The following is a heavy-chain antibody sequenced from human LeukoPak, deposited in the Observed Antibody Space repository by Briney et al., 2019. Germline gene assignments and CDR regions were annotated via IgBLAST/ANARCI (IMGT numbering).Heavy chain of an antibody. CDR2: IRNKANSYAT. V-gene: IGHV3-73*01. CDR3: TRRGEYSGSYYSDY. D-gene: IGHD1-26*01. J-gene: IGHJ4*02. Sequence: GGSLRLSCAASGFTFSGSAMHWVRQASGKGLEWVGRIRNKANSYATAYAASVKGRFTISRDDSKNTAYLQMNSLKTEDTAVYYCTRRGEYSGSYYSDYWGQGTLVTVSS. CDR1: GFTFSGSA.